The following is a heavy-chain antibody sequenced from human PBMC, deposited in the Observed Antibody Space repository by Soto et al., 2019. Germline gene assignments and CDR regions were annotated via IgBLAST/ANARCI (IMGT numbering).Heavy chain of an antibody. CDR2: ISSSSSYI. CDR1: GFNFSSYS. D-gene: IGHD5-18*01. V-gene: IGHV3-21*01. CDR3: ARFIGPPHSSHALEYAFDI. Sequence: PGGSLRLSCAASGFNFSSYSMNWVRQAPGKGLEWVSSISSSSSYIYYADSVKGRFTISRDNAKNSLYLQMNSLRAEDTAVYYCARFIGPPHSSHALEYAFDIWGQGTMVTVSS. J-gene: IGHJ3*02.